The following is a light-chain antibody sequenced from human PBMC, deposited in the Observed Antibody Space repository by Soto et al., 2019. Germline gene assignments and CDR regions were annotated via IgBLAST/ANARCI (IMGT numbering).Light chain of an antibody. J-gene: IGKJ4*01. Sequence: DIQMTQSPSSLSASVGDSITITCRASQSITTLLNWYQKKPGQPPYLLIYGTSTLQSGVSSRFSGSGSGTDFSLTISSLQPEAVADYVCQQSSTIPLTFGGGTKVEIK. CDR3: QQSSTIPLT. CDR2: GTS. V-gene: IGKV1-39*01. CDR1: QSITTL.